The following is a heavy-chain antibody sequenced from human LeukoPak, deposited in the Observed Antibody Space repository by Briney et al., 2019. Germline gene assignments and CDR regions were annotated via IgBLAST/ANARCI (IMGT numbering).Heavy chain of an antibody. CDR2: IKEDGSEK. V-gene: IGHV3-7*03. J-gene: IGHJ3*02. CDR1: GFTLSSYW. CDR3: ARDWVAGVPFDAFDI. D-gene: IGHD3-10*01. Sequence: GGSLRLSCAASGFTLSSYWMSWVRQAPGKGLEWVANIKEDGSEKYNVDSVKGRFTISRDNAQNSVYLHMNSLTAEDTALYYCARDWVAGVPFDAFDIWGQGTMVSVSS.